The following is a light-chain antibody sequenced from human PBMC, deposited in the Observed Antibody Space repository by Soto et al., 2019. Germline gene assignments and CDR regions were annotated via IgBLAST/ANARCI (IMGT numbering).Light chain of an antibody. J-gene: IGLJ1*01. CDR3: ASYTTSSTYV. CDR1: SSDVGGYSY. CDR2: DVS. Sequence: QPGLTQPASVSGSPGQSIAISCTGTSSDVGGYSYVSWYQQQPGKAPKLVISDVSNRPSGVSDRFSGSKSGNTASLTISGLQTEDEADYYCASYTTSSTYVFGTGTKVTVL. V-gene: IGLV2-14*01.